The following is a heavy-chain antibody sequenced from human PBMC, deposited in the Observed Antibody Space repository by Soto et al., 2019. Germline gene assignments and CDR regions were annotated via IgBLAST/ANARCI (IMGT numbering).Heavy chain of an antibody. J-gene: IGHJ4*02. V-gene: IGHV4-34*01. CDR1: GGSFSGYY. CDR2: INHSGST. CDR3: ARGFGIGVVIPTRVPFDY. Sequence: SETLSLTCAVYGGSFSGYYWSWIRQPPGKGLEWIGEINHSGSTNYNPSLKSRVTISVDTSKIQFSLKLSSVTAADTAVYYCARGFGIGVVIPTRVPFDYWGQGTLVTVSS. D-gene: IGHD3-3*01.